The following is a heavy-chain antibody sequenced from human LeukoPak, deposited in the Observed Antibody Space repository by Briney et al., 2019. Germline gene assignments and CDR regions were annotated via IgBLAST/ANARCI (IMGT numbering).Heavy chain of an antibody. CDR1: GFTVSSNY. D-gene: IGHD3-10*01. CDR3: AAPYYYGSGSYYNGDAFDI. CDR2: ISGGGGST. J-gene: IGHJ3*02. Sequence: PGGSLRLSCAGSGFTVSSNYMSWVRQAPGKGLEWVSAISGGGGSTYYADSVKGRFTISRDNSKNTLYLQMNSLRAEDTAVYYCAAPYYYGSGSYYNGDAFDIWGQGTMVTVSS. V-gene: IGHV3-23*01.